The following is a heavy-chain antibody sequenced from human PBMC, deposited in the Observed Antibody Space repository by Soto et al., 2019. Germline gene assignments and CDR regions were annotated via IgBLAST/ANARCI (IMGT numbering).Heavy chain of an antibody. CDR3: AREGNRFQH. V-gene: IGHV3-11*01. CDR2: ISGTGNTI. CDR1: GFAFSDYY. D-gene: IGHD6-13*01. J-gene: IGHJ1*01. Sequence: QVQLVESGGGLVKPGGSLRLSCAASGFAFSDYYMSWIRQAPGKGLEWISYISGTGNTIYYADSVKGRFTISRDNAKNSLSLPMNSLRAEDTAVYYWAREGNRFQHWAQGTLVTV.